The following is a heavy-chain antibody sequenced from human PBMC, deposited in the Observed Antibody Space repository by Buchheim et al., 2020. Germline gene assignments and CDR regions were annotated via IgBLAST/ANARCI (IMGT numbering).Heavy chain of an antibody. J-gene: IGHJ4*02. Sequence: EVQLVESGGDLIQPGGSLRLSCAASGFTFSRFGINWVRQAPGKGLEWVANINWSGQITPYAESVRGRFSISRDNAKNSLYLQMNSLRAEDTALYYCARVPGTGLKAAFDYWGQGTL. CDR3: ARVPGTGLKAAFDY. V-gene: IGHV3-20*04. CDR1: GFTFSRFG. CDR2: INWSGQIT. D-gene: IGHD2-8*02.